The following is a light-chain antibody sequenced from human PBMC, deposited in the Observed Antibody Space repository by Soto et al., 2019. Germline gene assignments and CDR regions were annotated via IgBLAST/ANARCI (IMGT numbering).Light chain of an antibody. CDR2: GAS. J-gene: IGKJ5*01. CDR3: QQYHTWPPIT. Sequence: MIITQSPATFSLSPGERVTLSCRASHSVNSHVAWYQQKPGQAPRLLLYGASTRATGIPVRFSGSGSGTDFTLSISSLQPGDVGIYSCQQYHTWPPITFGQGTRLEIK. CDR1: HSVNSH. V-gene: IGKV3-15*01.